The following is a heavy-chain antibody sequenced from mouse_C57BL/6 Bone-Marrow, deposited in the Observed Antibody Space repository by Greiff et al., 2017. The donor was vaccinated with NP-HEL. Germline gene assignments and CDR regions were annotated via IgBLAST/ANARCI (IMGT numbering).Heavy chain of an antibody. V-gene: IGHV2-2*02. D-gene: IGHD2-1*01. CDR1: GFSLTSYG. CDR3: ARGDYYGNCEAMDY. CDR2: IWSGGGA. Sequence: VKLMESGPGLVQPSQSLSITCTVSGFSLTSYGVHWVRQSPGQGLEWLGMIWSGGGADYNAAFISSLGISKDNSKSQVFLKMNSLQANDSAIYYCARGDYYGNCEAMDYWGQGTSVTVSA. J-gene: IGHJ4*01.